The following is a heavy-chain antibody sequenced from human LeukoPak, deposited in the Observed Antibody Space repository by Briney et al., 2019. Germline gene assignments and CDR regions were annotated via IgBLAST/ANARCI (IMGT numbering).Heavy chain of an antibody. D-gene: IGHD6-13*01. CDR3: ARGEPQYSSSLGY. Sequence: SETLSLTCTFSGGSISSYYWSWIRQAPGKGLEWIGCILYTGSTNYNPSLKSRVTISVDTSKNQFSLKLTSVTAADTAVYYCARGEPQYSSSLGYWGQGTLVTVSS. V-gene: IGHV4-59*01. CDR2: ILYTGST. CDR1: GGSISSYY. J-gene: IGHJ4*02.